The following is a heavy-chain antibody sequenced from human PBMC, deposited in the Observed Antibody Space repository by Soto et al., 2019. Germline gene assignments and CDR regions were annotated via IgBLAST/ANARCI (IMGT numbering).Heavy chain of an antibody. J-gene: IGHJ6*03. D-gene: IGHD2-15*01. CDR1: GYTFTSDG. CDR2: ISAYNGNT. Sequence: QVQLVQSGAEVKKPGASVKVSCKASGYTFTSDGISWVRQAPGQGLEWMGWISAYNGNTNYAQKLQGRVTMTTDTSTSTAYMELRSLRSDDPAVDYCARVYCSGGSCYLGFGGYDYYMDVWGKGNTVTVSS. V-gene: IGHV1-18*01. CDR3: ARVYCSGGSCYLGFGGYDYYMDV.